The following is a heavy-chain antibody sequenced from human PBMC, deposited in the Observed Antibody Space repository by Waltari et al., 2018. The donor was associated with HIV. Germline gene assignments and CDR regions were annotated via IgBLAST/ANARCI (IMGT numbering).Heavy chain of an antibody. CDR2: SSRSGSTI. D-gene: IGHD3-10*01. Sequence: EVQLVESGGGLVQPGGSLRLSCAASGFTFSSYEMNWVRQAPGKGVEWFSYSSRSGSTIHYADSVKGRFTISRDNAKNSLYLRMNSLRAEDTAVYYCARAHITMIRGGNAFDIWGQGTMVTVSS. J-gene: IGHJ3*02. CDR3: ARAHITMIRGGNAFDI. CDR1: GFTFSSYE. V-gene: IGHV3-48*03.